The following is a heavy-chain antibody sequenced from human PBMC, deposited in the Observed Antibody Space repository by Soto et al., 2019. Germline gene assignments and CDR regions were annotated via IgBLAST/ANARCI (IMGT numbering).Heavy chain of an antibody. CDR1: GFTFSTYG. D-gene: IGHD2-21*01. Sequence: QVQLVESGGGVVQPGRALRLSCASSGFTFSTYGMHWVRHAPGKGLEWVALISYDGNNKYYADSVKGRFTISRDNSKNTLYLQMNSLRAEDTAVYYCARPGRDCYNLWDFDYWGQGALVTVSS. J-gene: IGHJ4*02. CDR2: ISYDGNNK. V-gene: IGHV3-30*03. CDR3: ARPGRDCYNLWDFDY.